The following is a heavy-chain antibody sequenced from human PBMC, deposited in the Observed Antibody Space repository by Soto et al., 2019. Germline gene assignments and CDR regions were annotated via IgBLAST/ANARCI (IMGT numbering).Heavy chain of an antibody. CDR3: AWGPQPYYFDY. Sequence: ASVKVSCKASGYTLIMYYIHWMRQAPGQGLEWMGIINPSGGSTTYAQKFQGRVTMTRDTSTSTVYMDLSSLRSEDTAVYYCAWGPQPYYFDYWGQGTLVTVSS. CDR2: INPSGGST. V-gene: IGHV1-46*01. CDR1: GYTLIMYY. D-gene: IGHD3-16*01. J-gene: IGHJ4*02.